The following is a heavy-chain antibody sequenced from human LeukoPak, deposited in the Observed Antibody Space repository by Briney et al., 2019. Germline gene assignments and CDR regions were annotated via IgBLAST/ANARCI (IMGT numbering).Heavy chain of an antibody. CDR2: INQDGSEK. D-gene: IGHD2/OR15-2a*01. CDR3: ARNMGDY. CDR1: GFTFSTYW. V-gene: IGHV3-7*04. Sequence: PGGSLRLSCKASGFTFSTYWMTWVRQAPGKGLEWVANINQDGSEKNYVDSVKGRFTISRDNAKNSLYLQMNSLRAEDTAVYYCARNMGDYWGQGTLVTVSS. J-gene: IGHJ4*02.